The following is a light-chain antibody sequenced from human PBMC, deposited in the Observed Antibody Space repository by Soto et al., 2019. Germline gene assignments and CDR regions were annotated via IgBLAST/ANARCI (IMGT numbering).Light chain of an antibody. CDR2: AAS. V-gene: IGKV1-5*01. CDR3: RQYKTDPT. CDR1: QSVGKG. J-gene: IGKJ2*01. Sequence: DIEMTQSPAIVSASVRDRVTITCRASQSVGKGLAWYQQKPGKAPKLLISAASTVESGDALRFSGTGSGTEFTLTIDSLQPDDFAPYYCRQYKTDPTFGQGTKVEI.